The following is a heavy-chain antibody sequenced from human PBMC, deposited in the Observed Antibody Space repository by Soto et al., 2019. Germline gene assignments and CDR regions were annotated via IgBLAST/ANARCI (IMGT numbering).Heavy chain of an antibody. Sequence: EGQLLQSGGDLVQPGGSLRLSCAGSGLTLRSYAMTWIRQTPEKGLEWVSTISGRSGVPSYADSVNGRFTVSRDNSKNTLYLQMNSLRPDDTAIYYCAKGGPCTGGFDPWGQGTLVTVAS. CDR2: ISGRSGVP. CDR3: AKGGPCTGGFDP. V-gene: IGHV3-23*01. CDR1: GLTLRSYA. J-gene: IGHJ5*02. D-gene: IGHD3-16*01.